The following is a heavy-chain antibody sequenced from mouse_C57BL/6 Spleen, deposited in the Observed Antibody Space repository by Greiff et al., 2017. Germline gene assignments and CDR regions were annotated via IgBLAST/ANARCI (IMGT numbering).Heavy chain of an antibody. D-gene: IGHD2-3*01. Sequence: QVQLQQPGAELVRPGSSVKLSCKASGYTFTSYWMDWVKQRPGQGLEWIGNIYPSDSETHYTQKFKDKATLTVDNSSSTAYLQLSRLTSEDSAVYYCARGDMNEGDYFGDWGQGTTLTVSS. V-gene: IGHV1-61*01. CDR3: ARGDMNEGDYFGD. CDR2: IYPSDSET. CDR1: GYTFTSYW. J-gene: IGHJ2*01.